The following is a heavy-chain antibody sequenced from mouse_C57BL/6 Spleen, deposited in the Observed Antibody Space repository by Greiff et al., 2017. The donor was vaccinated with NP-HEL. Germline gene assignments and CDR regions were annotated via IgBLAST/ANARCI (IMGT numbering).Heavy chain of an antibody. V-gene: IGHV3-6*01. D-gene: IGHD1-1*01. J-gene: IGHJ3*01. CDR1: GYSITSCYF. CDR3: AREGDYYGSGDWFAY. CDR2: ISYDGSN. Sequence: DVQLQESGPGLVKPSQSLSLSCSVSGYSITSCYFWNLIRQLPGNNLEWMGFISYDGSNNYNPTLKNRIPITRDTSKNQFFLKMNSVTAEDAAAGYCAREGDYYGSGDWFAYWGQGTLVTVSA.